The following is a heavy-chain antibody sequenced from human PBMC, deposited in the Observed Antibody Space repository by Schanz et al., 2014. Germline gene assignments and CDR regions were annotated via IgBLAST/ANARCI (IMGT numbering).Heavy chain of an antibody. J-gene: IGHJ6*02. CDR1: GFNFSSYS. Sequence: EVKMVESGGGLVKPGGSLRLSCAASGFNFSSYSLNWVRQAPGKGLEWVANIKRDGSEKNYLDSVKGRFTISRDNAKNSLFLQMNSLRAEDTAVYYCLAPDYGMDVWGQGTTVTVSS. CDR2: IKRDGSEK. CDR3: LAPDYGMDV. V-gene: IGHV3-7*02.